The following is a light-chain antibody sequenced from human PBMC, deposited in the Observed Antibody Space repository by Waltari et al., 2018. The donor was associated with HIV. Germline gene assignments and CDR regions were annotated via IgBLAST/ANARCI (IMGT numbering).Light chain of an antibody. V-gene: IGLV1-44*01. Sequence: QSVLTQPPSASGTPGQRVTMSCSGSSSNIGRTSVNWYQQLPGTAPKLLISSDDQRPFGVPDRFSGSKSCPSGSLAISGLQSEHDAVYHCASWADSLNGVVFGGGTKLTVL. J-gene: IGLJ2*01. CDR3: ASWADSLNGVV. CDR1: SSNIGRTS. CDR2: SDD.